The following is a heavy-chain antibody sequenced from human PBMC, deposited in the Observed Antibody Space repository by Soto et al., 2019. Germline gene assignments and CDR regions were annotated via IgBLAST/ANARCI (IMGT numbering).Heavy chain of an antibody. Sequence: QVQLQESGPGLVKPSETLSLTCTVSGGSINSYYWSWIRQPPGKGLEWIGYIYYSGSTNYNPSLKSRVTISVDTAKNQFSLKLRSVTAADTAVYYCARVVVLWGSVDYWGQGTLVTVAS. V-gene: IGHV4-59*01. CDR1: GGSINSYY. CDR2: IYYSGST. J-gene: IGHJ4*02. CDR3: ARVVVLWGSVDY. D-gene: IGHD2-15*01.